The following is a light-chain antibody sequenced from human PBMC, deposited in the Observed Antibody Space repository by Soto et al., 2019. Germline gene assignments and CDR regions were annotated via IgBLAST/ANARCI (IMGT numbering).Light chain of an antibody. CDR1: QSVSNY. Sequence: EVVLTQSPATLSLSPGERATLSCRASQSVSNYLVWYQHRPGQAPSLLIHDASNRAAGIPGRFSGSGSGTDFTLTISRLEPEDFVVYYCQQYGNSPFTFGGGTKGDIK. J-gene: IGKJ4*01. CDR2: DAS. CDR3: QQYGNSPFT. V-gene: IGKV3-11*01.